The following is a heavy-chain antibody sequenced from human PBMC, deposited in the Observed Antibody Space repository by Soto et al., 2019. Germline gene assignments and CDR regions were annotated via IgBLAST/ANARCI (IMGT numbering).Heavy chain of an antibody. D-gene: IGHD3-22*01. J-gene: IGHJ6*02. CDR2: VSPYDGYT. CDR3: ARGGYYDSSGSRNYFYYGMNV. CDR1: GYTFSSYG. Sequence: QVQLVQSGAEVKKPGASVKVSCKASGYTFSSYGINSVRQAPGQGLEWLGWVSPYDGYTNYAQILQGRVSMTTDTSTKTAYMEVRSLRSDDTAVYYCARGGYYDSSGSRNYFYYGMNVWGQGTTVTVSS. V-gene: IGHV1-18*01.